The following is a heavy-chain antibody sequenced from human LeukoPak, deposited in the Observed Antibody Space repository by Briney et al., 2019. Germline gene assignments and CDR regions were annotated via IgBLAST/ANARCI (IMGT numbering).Heavy chain of an antibody. Sequence: GRSLRLSCAASGFTFDDYAMHWVRQAPGKGMEWVSGISYNSDTIVYADSVKGRFTISRDNAKNSLYLQMNSLRAEATGVYYCATCVGDRYDSNWGQGTLVTVSS. D-gene: IGHD5-12*01. CDR2: ISYNSDTI. V-gene: IGHV3-9*01. J-gene: IGHJ4*02. CDR1: GFTFDDYA. CDR3: ATCVGDRYDSN.